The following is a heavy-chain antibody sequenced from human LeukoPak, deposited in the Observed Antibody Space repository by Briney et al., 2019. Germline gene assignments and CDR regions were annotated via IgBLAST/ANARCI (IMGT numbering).Heavy chain of an antibody. CDR2: ISVSGST. V-gene: IGHV3-23*01. CDR1: GFTFSTYA. J-gene: IGHJ4*02. D-gene: IGHD3-10*01. CDR3: VKDGSGSYYTYYFDY. Sequence: GGSLRLSCAASGFTFSTYAMSWVRQAPGKGLEWVSAISVSGSTYYADSLKGRFTISRDNSKNTLYLQMSSLRAEDTAVYYCVKDGSGSYYTYYFDYWGQGTLVTVSS.